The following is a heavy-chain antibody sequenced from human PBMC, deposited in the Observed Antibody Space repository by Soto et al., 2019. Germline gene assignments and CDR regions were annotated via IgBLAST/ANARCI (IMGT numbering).Heavy chain of an antibody. Sequence: GSLRLSCAASGLTFSNVWMSWVRQAPGKGLEWIGRMRSKADGGTTDYAAPVKGRFTISRDDSKNTLYLQMNSLKTDDTALYYCTTTRDPNDYWGQGTLVTVSS. CDR3: TTTRDPNDY. CDR2: MRSKADGGTT. J-gene: IGHJ4*02. V-gene: IGHV3-15*01. CDR1: GLTFSNVW.